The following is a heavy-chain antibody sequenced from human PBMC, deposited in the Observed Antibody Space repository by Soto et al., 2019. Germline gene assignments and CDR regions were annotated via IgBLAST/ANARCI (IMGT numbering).Heavy chain of an antibody. J-gene: IGHJ4*02. CDR3: AKDPTAYGSGKGYFDY. Sequence: QVQLVESGGGVVQPGRSLRLSCAASGVTFSSYGMHWVRQAPGKGLEWVAVISYDGGIKYYSESAWGRFTISSDNSNNTLYLQMNSLRPEDTAVYYCAKDPTAYGSGKGYFDYWGQGTVVTVSS. CDR2: ISYDGGIK. CDR1: GVTFSSYG. V-gene: IGHV3-30*18. D-gene: IGHD3-10*01.